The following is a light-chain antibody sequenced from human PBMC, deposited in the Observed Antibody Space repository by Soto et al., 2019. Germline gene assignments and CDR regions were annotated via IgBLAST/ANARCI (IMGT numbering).Light chain of an antibody. CDR2: AAS. CDR3: QKYDTAPQT. CDR1: QGIIDY. V-gene: IGKV1-27*01. J-gene: IGKJ1*01. Sequence: DIQMTQSPSSLSAPVGDTVTITCRASQGIIDYLAWYQQRPGKVPKLLIYAASTLQTGVPSRFSGSGAGTDFTLTISSLQPEDVGTYYCQKYDTAPQTFGQGTRVEIK.